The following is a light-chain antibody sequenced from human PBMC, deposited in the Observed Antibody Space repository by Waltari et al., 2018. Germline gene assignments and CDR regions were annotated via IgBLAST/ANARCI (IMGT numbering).Light chain of an antibody. CDR2: DVN. Sequence: QSALTQPASVSGSPGQSITLSCAGTSRDVGAYTYVSWYQQHPGQAPKLIIYDVNRRTSGISSRFSVSKSVNTAFLTVSGLEAEDEADYYCSSYTLTSTWLFGGGTKLTVL. V-gene: IGLV2-14*03. CDR1: SRDVGAYTY. CDR3: SSYTLTSTWL. J-gene: IGLJ3*02.